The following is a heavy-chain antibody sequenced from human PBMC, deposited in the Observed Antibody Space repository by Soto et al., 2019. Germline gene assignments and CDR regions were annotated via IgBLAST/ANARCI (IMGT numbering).Heavy chain of an antibody. D-gene: IGHD3-22*01. V-gene: IGHV1-18*01. CDR1: GYTFTSYG. Sequence: ASVKVSCKASGYTFTSYGISWVRQAPGQGLEWMGWISAYNGNTNYAQKLQGRVTMTTDTSTSTAYMELRSLRSDDTAVYYCARAYDSSGYYSFRYYFDYWGQGTLVTVS. CDR3: ARAYDSSGYYSFRYYFDY. J-gene: IGHJ4*02. CDR2: ISAYNGNT.